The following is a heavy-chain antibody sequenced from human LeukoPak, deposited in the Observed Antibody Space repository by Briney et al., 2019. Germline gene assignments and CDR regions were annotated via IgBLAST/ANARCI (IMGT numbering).Heavy chain of an antibody. D-gene: IGHD6-13*01. J-gene: IGHJ5*02. CDR2: INPSGGST. V-gene: IGHV1-46*01. Sequence: ASVTVSCKASGYTFTSYYMHWVRQAPGQGLEWMGIINPSGGSTSYAQKLQGRVTMTRDTSTSTVYMELSSLRSEDTAVYYCARTSSSWYWFDPWGQGTLVTVSS. CDR1: GYTFTSYY. CDR3: ARTSSSWYWFDP.